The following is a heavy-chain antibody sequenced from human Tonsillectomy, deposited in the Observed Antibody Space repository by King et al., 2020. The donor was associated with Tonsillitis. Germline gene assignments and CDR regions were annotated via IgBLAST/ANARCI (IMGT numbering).Heavy chain of an antibody. CDR2: IRSKSYGWTT. D-gene: IGHD3-22*01. J-gene: IGHJ4*02. V-gene: IGHV3-49*03. CDR3: TRKYYYDSRGNAIDF. Sequence: VQLVESGGALVQPGRSLRLSCTASGFTFGDFTMNWIRQAPGKGLEWVGSIRSKSYGWTTEYAASVKGRFTISRDDSKGIAYLQMNSLKTEDTAIYHCTRKYYYDSRGNAIDFWGQGTLVTVSS. CDR1: GFTFGDFT.